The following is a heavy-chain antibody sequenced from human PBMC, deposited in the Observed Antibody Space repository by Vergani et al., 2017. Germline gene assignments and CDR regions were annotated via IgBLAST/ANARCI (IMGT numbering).Heavy chain of an antibody. J-gene: IGHJ4*02. CDR1: GGSITSSSYY. V-gene: IGHV4-39*01. CDR2: FYHSGGA. CDR3: ARTESFILRYFHWAL. Sequence: QVRLQESGPGLVTPSETLSLTCTVSGGSITSSSYYWGWIRQPPGKGLEWIGNFYHSGGAYYNPSLKGRVTICVDTSKNQYSLEVTSVTAADTAIYFGARTESFILRYFHWALWGQGTLVTVSS. D-gene: IGHD3-9*01.